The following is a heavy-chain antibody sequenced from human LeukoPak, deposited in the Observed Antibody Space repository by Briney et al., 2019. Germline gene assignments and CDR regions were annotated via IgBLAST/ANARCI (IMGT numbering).Heavy chain of an antibody. CDR1: GGTFSSYT. J-gene: IGHJ5*02. CDR3: ARSPSVGQFDP. Sequence: SVKVSCKASGGTFSSYTISWVRQAPGQGLEWMGRIIPILGIANYAQKFQGRVPITADKSTSTAYMELSSLRSEDTAVYYCARSPSVGQFDPWGQGTLVTVSS. CDR2: IIPILGIA. V-gene: IGHV1-69*02.